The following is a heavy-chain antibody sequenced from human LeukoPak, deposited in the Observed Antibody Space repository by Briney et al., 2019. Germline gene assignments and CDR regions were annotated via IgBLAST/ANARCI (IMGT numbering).Heavy chain of an antibody. CDR2: IYRSGST. J-gene: IGHJ4*02. D-gene: IGHD3-10*01. Sequence: SGTLSLTCAVSGGSISSSNWWSWVRQPPGKGLEWIGEIYRSGSTNYNPSLKSRVIISVDKSKNQFSLKLSSVTAADTAVYYCARDQGFGELFYFDYWGQGTLVTVSS. V-gene: IGHV4-4*02. CDR3: ARDQGFGELFYFDY. CDR1: GGSISSSNW.